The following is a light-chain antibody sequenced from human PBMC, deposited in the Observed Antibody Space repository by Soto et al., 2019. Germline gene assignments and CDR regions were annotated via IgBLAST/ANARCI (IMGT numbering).Light chain of an antibody. J-gene: IGLJ3*02. CDR1: SSNIGSNL. CDR2: NNN. Sequence: QSVLTQPPSASGTPGQTVTISCSGSSSNIGSNLVNWYQLLPGTTPRLLFYNNNQRPSAVPDRFSGSKSGTSASLAISGLQSEDEGDYFCALWDDSLNGLRVFGGGTKLTVL. CDR3: ALWDDSLNGLRV. V-gene: IGLV1-44*01.